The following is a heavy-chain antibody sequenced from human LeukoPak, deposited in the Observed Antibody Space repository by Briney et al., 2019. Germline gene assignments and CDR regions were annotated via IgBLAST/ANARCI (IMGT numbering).Heavy chain of an antibody. Sequence: GASVKVSCKASGYTFTSYGISWVRQAPGQGLEWMGWISAYNGNTNYAQKLQGRVTMTTDTSTSTAYMELRSLRSDDTAVYYCARGPYYYDSSGYYPDYWGQGTLVTVSS. CDR2: ISAYNGNT. J-gene: IGHJ4*02. D-gene: IGHD3-22*01. CDR3: ARGPYYYDSSGYYPDY. CDR1: GYTFTSYG. V-gene: IGHV1-18*01.